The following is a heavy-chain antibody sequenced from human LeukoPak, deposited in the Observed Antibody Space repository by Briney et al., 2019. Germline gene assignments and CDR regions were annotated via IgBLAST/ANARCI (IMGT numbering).Heavy chain of an antibody. V-gene: IGHV3-48*03. J-gene: IGHJ5*02. CDR1: GGSISSSSYY. CDR2: ISGSGSII. D-gene: IGHD2-15*01. Sequence: LSLTCTVSGGSISSSSYYWGWVRQAPGKGLEWVSYISGSGSIINYADSVQGRFTISRDNAKNSLSLQMNSLRVEDTAVYYCARGGRTMFDLWGQGTQVTVSS. CDR3: ARGGRTMFDL.